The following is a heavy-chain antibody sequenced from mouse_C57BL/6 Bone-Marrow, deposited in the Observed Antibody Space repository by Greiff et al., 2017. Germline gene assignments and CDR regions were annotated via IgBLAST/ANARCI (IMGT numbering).Heavy chain of an antibody. CDR3: ARHDYDPWFAY. CDR1: GYTFTNYW. J-gene: IGHJ3*01. CDR2: IYPGGGYT. Sequence: QVQLQQSGAELVRPGTSVKMSCKASGYTFTNYWIGWAKQRPGHGLEWIGDIYPGGGYTNYNEKFKGKATLTADKSSSTAYMQFSSLTSEYSAIYYCARHDYDPWFAYWGQGTLVTVSA. V-gene: IGHV1-63*01. D-gene: IGHD2-4*01.